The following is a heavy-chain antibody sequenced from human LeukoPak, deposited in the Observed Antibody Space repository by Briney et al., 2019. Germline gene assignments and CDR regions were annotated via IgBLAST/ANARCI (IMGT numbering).Heavy chain of an antibody. Sequence: GGSLRLSCAASGFTFSSYAMHWVRQAPGKGLEWVAVISYDGSNKYYADSVKGRFTISRDNSKNTPYLQMNSLRAEDTAVYYCARDGNYYDSSGFADWGQGTLVTVSS. V-gene: IGHV3-30-3*01. CDR3: ARDGNYYDSSGFAD. D-gene: IGHD3-22*01. J-gene: IGHJ4*02. CDR2: ISYDGSNK. CDR1: GFTFSSYA.